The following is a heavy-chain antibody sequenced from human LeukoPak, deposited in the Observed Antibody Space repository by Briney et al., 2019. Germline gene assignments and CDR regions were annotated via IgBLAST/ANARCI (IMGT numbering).Heavy chain of an antibody. CDR3: AKALHDSSGYSATLDY. D-gene: IGHD3-22*01. CDR2: ISYDGSNK. V-gene: IGHV3-30*18. J-gene: IGHJ4*02. Sequence: GRSLRLSCAASGFTFSSYGMHWVRQAPGKGLEWVAVISYDGSNKYYADSVKGRFTISRDNSKNTLYLQMNSLRAEDTAVYYCAKALHDSSGYSATLDYWGQRTLVTVSS. CDR1: GFTFSSYG.